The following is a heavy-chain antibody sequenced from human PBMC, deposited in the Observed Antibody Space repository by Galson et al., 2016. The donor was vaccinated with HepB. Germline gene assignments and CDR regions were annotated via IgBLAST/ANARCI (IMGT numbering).Heavy chain of an antibody. J-gene: IGHJ6*02. Sequence: SLRLSCAASGFTFSDYYMIWIRQAPGKGLEWVSYISGSGSYPNYADSVKGRFTISRDNAKNSVSLQMNNLRAEDTALYYCAKSSLRYSSLRGAMDVWGQGTTVTVS. V-gene: IGHV3-11*06. CDR1: GFTFSDYY. D-gene: IGHD3-16*02. CDR2: ISGSGSYP. CDR3: AKSSLRYSSLRGAMDV.